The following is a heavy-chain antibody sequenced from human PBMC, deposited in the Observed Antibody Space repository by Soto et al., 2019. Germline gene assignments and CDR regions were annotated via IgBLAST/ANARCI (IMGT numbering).Heavy chain of an antibody. CDR1: GGSISSGGYY. Sequence: SETLSLTCTVSGGSISSGGYYWSWIRQHPGKGLEWIGYIYYSGSTYYNTSLKSRVTISVDTSKNQFSLKLSSVTAADTAVYYCARDLYTRHYGDYNSGPQDYWGQGTLVTVSS. J-gene: IGHJ4*02. CDR3: ARDLYTRHYGDYNSGPQDY. V-gene: IGHV4-31*02. CDR2: IYYSGST. D-gene: IGHD4-17*01.